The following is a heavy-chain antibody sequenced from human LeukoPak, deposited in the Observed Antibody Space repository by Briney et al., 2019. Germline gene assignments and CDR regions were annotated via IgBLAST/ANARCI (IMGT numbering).Heavy chain of an antibody. CDR2: INHSGST. D-gene: IGHD1-1*01. V-gene: IGHV4-34*01. Sequence: PSETLSLTCAVYGGSFSGYYWSWIRQPPGKGLEWIGEINHSGSTNYNPSLKSRVTISVDTSKNQFSLKLSSVTAADTAVYYCARGASTTGTTIPDYYYGMDVWGQGTTVTVSS. CDR1: GGSFSGYY. CDR3: ARGASTTGTTIPDYYYGMDV. J-gene: IGHJ6*02.